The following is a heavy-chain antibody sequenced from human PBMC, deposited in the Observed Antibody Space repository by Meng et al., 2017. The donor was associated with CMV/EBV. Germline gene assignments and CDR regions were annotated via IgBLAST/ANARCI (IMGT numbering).Heavy chain of an antibody. CDR3: ARAHQLLSPYYYYGMDV. D-gene: IGHD2-2*01. Sequence: ASVKVSCKASGYTFTGYYMHWVRQAPGQGLEWMGWINPNSGGTNYAQKFQGRVTMTRDTSISAAYMELSRLRSDDTAVYSCARAHQLLSPYYYYGMDVWGQGTTVTVSS. J-gene: IGHJ6*02. V-gene: IGHV1-2*02. CDR1: GYTFTGYY. CDR2: INPNSGGT.